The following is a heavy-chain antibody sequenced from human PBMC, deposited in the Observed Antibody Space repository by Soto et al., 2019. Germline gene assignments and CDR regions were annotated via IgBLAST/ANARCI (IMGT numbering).Heavy chain of an antibody. Sequence: QVQLQESGPGLVKPSQTLSLTCTVSGGSISSGGYYWSWILQHPAKGLEWIGYIYYSGSTYYNPSLKSRVTITVDTSKNQFSLKLSSVTAADTAVYYCARALTTVTLFDPWGQGTLVTVSS. D-gene: IGHD4-17*01. CDR3: ARALTTVTLFDP. CDR2: IYYSGST. V-gene: IGHV4-31*03. J-gene: IGHJ5*02. CDR1: GGSISSGGYY.